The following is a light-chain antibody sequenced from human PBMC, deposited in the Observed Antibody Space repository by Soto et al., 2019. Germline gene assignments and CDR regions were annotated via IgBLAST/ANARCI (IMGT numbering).Light chain of an antibody. CDR2: GAS. CDR3: QQYGSLPPT. Sequence: EIVLTQSPGTLSLSPGERATLSCRASQSVSSSYLAWYQQKPGQAPRLLIYGASSRATGIPDRFSGSGSGTAFTLTISRLEPEDFAVYSCQQYGSLPPTFGQGTKVEIK. CDR1: QSVSSSY. J-gene: IGKJ1*01. V-gene: IGKV3-20*01.